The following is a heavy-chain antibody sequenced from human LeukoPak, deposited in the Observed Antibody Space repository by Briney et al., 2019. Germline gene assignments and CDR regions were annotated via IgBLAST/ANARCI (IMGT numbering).Heavy chain of an antibody. CDR1: GGSFSGYY. Sequence: SETLSLTCAVYGGSFSGYYWSWIRQPPGKGLEWIGEINHCGSTNYNPSLKSRVTISVDTSKNQFSLKLSSVPAADTAVYYCAKDSSGYYAFDIWGQGTMVTVSS. D-gene: IGHD3-22*01. CDR2: INHCGST. J-gene: IGHJ3*02. CDR3: AKDSSGYYAFDI. V-gene: IGHV4-34*01.